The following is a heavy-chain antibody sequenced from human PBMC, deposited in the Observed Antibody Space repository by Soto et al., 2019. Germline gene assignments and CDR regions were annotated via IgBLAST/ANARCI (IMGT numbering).Heavy chain of an antibody. CDR2: INQDGGEK. J-gene: IGHJ4*02. V-gene: IGHV3-7*03. Sequence: GGLLSPSCAASEFSFRNNWMNWVRQAPGKGLEWVVNINQDGGEKHYVDSVKGRFTVSRDNAKSSLYLQMDSLRAEDTAVYYCARGTPTPGIDSWGQGTLVTVSS. CDR1: EFSFRNNW. CDR3: ARGTPTPGIDS. D-gene: IGHD1-26*01.